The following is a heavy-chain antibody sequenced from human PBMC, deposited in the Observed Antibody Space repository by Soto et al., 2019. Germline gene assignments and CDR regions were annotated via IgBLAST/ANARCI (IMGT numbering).Heavy chain of an antibody. CDR1: GFTFSNYV. Sequence: EVQLLESGGDLVQPGGPLRLSCAASGFTFSNYVMSWVRQPPGKGLEWVSGITASGDSTHYADSVQGRFTISRDNSKNTLYLQMNSLRAEDTAVYYCAKETYCSGGTCYPQSEFDPWGQGTLVTVSS. D-gene: IGHD2-15*01. CDR2: ITASGDST. CDR3: AKETYCSGGTCYPQSEFDP. J-gene: IGHJ5*02. V-gene: IGHV3-23*01.